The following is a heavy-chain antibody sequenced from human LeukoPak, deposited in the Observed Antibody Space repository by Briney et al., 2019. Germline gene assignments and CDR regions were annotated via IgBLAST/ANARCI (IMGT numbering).Heavy chain of an antibody. J-gene: IGHJ4*02. CDR3: ARYRGHYVSLPSPFDY. CDR2: ISPDDSDT. CDR1: GYRFNDYW. V-gene: IGHV5-51*01. D-gene: IGHD4-17*01. Sequence: GESLKISRKGSGYRFNDYWIGRVRQVPGKGLEWMGIISPDDSDTRDSPSYSPSFQGQVTISTDESISTAYLQWSSLKASDTAMYYCARYRGHYVSLPSPFDYWGQGTLVTVSS.